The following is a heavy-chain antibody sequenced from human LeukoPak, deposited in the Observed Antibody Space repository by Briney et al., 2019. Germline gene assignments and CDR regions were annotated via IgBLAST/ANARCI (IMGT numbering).Heavy chain of an antibody. J-gene: IGHJ4*02. CDR3: ARGENYDSSGYGKLDY. Sequence: GGSLRLSRAASGYTFCSYWMHCVCEAPGRGLVWVSRVYSDGSSTSCAESLRGRDTISRDNAKNTLYLRMNSLRTEDTAVYYCARGENYDSSGYGKLDYWGQGTLVTVSS. CDR2: VYSDGSST. V-gene: IGHV3-74*01. D-gene: IGHD3-22*01. CDR1: GYTFCSYW.